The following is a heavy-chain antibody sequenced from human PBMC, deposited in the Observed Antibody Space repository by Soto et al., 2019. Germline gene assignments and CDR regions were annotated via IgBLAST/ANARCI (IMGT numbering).Heavy chain of an antibody. Sequence: QVQLVQSGAEVKKPGSSVKVSCKASGGTFSSYAISWVRQAPGQGLEWMGGIIPIFGTADYAQKFQGRVTITEDESKSTGNMELSSMRSEDTAVYYCASHYDSSGYYYRGLDYWGQGTLVTVSS. D-gene: IGHD3-22*01. V-gene: IGHV1-69*12. J-gene: IGHJ4*02. CDR1: GGTFSSYA. CDR2: IIPIFGTA. CDR3: ASHYDSSGYYYRGLDY.